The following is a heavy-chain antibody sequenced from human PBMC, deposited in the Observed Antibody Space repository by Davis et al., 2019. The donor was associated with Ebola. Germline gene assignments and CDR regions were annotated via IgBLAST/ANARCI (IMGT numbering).Heavy chain of an antibody. CDR2: MNPNSGNT. J-gene: IGHJ6*02. CDR3: ARGELREDVNSPIYYYYYGMDV. CDR1: GYTFTSYD. Sequence: ASVKVSCKASGYTFTSYDINWVRQATGQGLKWMGWMNPNSGNTGYAQKFQGRVTMTRNTSISTAYMELSSLRSEDTGVYYCARGELREDVNSPIYYYYYGMDVWGQGTTVTVSS. V-gene: IGHV1-8*01. D-gene: IGHD2/OR15-2a*01.